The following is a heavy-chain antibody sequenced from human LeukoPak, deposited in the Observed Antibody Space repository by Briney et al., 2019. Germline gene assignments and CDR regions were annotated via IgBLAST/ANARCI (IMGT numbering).Heavy chain of an antibody. Sequence: VASVKVSCKASGGTFSSYGISWVRRAPGQGLEWMGWISAYNGNTNYAQKLQGRVTMTTDTSTSTAYMELRSLRSDDTAVYYCARDTRCSGGSCYSYYYYMDVWGKGTTVTVSS. CDR1: GGTFSSYG. D-gene: IGHD2-15*01. CDR2: ISAYNGNT. CDR3: ARDTRCSGGSCYSYYYYMDV. J-gene: IGHJ6*03. V-gene: IGHV1-18*01.